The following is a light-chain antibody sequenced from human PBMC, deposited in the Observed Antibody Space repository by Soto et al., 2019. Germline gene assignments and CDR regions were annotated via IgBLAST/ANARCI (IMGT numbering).Light chain of an antibody. CDR2: GAS. CDR1: QSVSSN. Sequence: VMTQSPATLSVSPGERATLSCRASQSVSSNLAWYQQKPGQAPRLIIYGASTRATGIPARFSGSGSGSEFTVTICSLQSEDFAVYYCQQYNNWPPWTFGQGSKVQSK. V-gene: IGKV3-15*01. CDR3: QQYNNWPPWT. J-gene: IGKJ1*01.